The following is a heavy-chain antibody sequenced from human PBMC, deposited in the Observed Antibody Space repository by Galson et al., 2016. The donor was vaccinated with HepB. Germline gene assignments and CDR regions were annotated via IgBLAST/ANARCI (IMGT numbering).Heavy chain of an antibody. V-gene: IGHV3-21*01. CDR2: ISSSSSYI. CDR1: GFTFSSYS. D-gene: IGHD1-26*01. CDR3: ARHMRYYQWELLMGDAFDI. Sequence: SLRLSCAASGFTFSSYSMNWVRQAPGKGLEWVSSISSSSSYIYYADSVKGRFTISRDNAKNSLYLQMNSLRAEDTAVYYCARHMRYYQWELLMGDAFDIWGQGTMVTVSS. J-gene: IGHJ3*02.